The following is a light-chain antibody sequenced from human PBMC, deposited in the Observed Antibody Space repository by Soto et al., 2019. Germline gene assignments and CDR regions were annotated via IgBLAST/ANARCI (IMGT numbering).Light chain of an antibody. CDR2: DVS. Sequence: QSALTQPASVSGSPGQSITISCTGTSSDVGGYNYVSWYQQHPGKAPKLMIYDVSNRPSGVSNRFSGSNSGNTASLTISGLQAEDESDYYCSSYTSSSTLEVFGTVTKVTVL. CDR3: SSYTSSSTLEV. CDR1: SSDVGGYNY. J-gene: IGLJ1*01. V-gene: IGLV2-14*01.